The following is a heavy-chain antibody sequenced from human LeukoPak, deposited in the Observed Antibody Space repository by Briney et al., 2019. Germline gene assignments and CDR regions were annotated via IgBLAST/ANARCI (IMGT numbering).Heavy chain of an antibody. D-gene: IGHD6-19*01. J-gene: IGHJ4*02. CDR3: ASQKGRIAVAVDY. CDR1: GFTLSIYE. Sequence: GGSLRLSCAASGFTLSIYEMNWVRQAPGKGLEWVSYISSSGSTTYYAASVKGRFTISRDNAKNSLYLQMNSQRVEDTAVYYCASQKGRIAVAVDYWGQGTLVTVSS. CDR2: ISSSGSTT. V-gene: IGHV3-48*03.